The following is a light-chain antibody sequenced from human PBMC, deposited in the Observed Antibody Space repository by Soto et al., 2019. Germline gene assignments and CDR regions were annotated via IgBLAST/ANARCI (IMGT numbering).Light chain of an antibody. J-gene: IGKJ1*01. Sequence: LSASVGDRVTITCRASQSISSYLNWYQQKPGKAPKLLIRGASTLHSGVPSRFSGSGSGTNFSLTISSLQPEDFATYYCQQARGFPRTFGQGTKVDIK. CDR1: QSISSY. CDR3: QQARGFPRT. V-gene: IGKV1-39*01. CDR2: GAS.